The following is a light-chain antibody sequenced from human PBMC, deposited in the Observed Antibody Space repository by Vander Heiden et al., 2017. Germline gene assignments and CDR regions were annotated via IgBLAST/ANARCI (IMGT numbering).Light chain of an antibody. J-gene: IGKJ4*01. CDR3: QQDGSSPT. Sequence: ELVLTQSPATLSLSPGERATLSCGASQSVSSSYLDWYQQKPGLAPRLLIYDASSRATGIPDRFSGSGSGTDFTLTISRLEPEDFAVYYCQQDGSSPTFGGGTKVEIK. CDR2: DAS. CDR1: QSVSSSY. V-gene: IGKV3D-20*01.